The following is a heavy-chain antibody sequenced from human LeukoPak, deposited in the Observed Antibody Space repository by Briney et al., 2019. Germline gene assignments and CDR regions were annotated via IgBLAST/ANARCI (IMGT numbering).Heavy chain of an antibody. D-gene: IGHD3-22*01. CDR2: ISGSGGST. V-gene: IGHV3-23*01. Sequence: PGGSLRLSCAASGFTFSSYAMSWVRQAPGKGLEWVSAISGSGGSTYYADSVKGRFTISRDNSKNTLYLQMNSLRTEDTAVYYCAKDFDSSGYYYAFDIWGQGTMVTVSS. CDR1: GFTFSSYA. J-gene: IGHJ3*02. CDR3: AKDFDSSGYYYAFDI.